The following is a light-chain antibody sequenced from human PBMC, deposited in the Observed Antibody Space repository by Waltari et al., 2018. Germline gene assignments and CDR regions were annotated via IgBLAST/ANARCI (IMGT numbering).Light chain of an antibody. CDR1: QSASSY. V-gene: IGKV3-11*01. CDR3: QQRSNWPIT. Sequence: EIVLTQSPATLSLSPGARPTLSCRASQSASSYLAWYQQKPGQAPRHLIYDAPSRATGIPARFSGSGSGTDFTLTISSLEPEDFAGYYCQQRSNWPITFGQGTRLEIK. J-gene: IGKJ5*01. CDR2: DAP.